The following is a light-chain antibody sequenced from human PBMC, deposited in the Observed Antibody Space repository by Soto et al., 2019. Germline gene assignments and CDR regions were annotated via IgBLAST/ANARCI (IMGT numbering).Light chain of an antibody. CDR1: QSVSSN. CDR2: GAS. J-gene: IGKJ4*01. Sequence: EIVMTQSPATLSVYTGQRATLSCRASQSVSSNLAWYQQKPGQAPRLLIYGASTRATGIPARFSGSGSGTEFTLTISSLQSEDFAVYYCQQYGSSLLTFGGGTKVDI. CDR3: QQYGSSLLT. V-gene: IGKV3-15*01.